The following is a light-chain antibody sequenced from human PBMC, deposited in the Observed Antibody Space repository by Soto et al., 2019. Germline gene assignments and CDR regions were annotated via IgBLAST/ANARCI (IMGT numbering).Light chain of an antibody. V-gene: IGKV3-11*01. J-gene: IGKJ5*01. Sequence: NVLRQSPATLSLSPGERATLSCRASQSVSSYLAWYQQKPGQAPRLLIYDASNRATGIPARSSGSGSGTDFTLTISSLEPEDFAVYYCQQRSNWPGTFGQGTRLEI. CDR2: DAS. CDR3: QQRSNWPGT. CDR1: QSVSSY.